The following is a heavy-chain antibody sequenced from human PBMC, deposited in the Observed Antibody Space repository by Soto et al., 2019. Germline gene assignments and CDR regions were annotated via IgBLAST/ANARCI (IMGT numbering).Heavy chain of an antibody. V-gene: IGHV3-30*03. Sequence: GGSLRLSCAASGFTFSTYIMHWVRQAPGKGLEWVAVISYDGSNKYYADSVKGRFTISRDNSKNTLFLQMNSLKTVDTAVYYCTTEHIYGNGLCFDFWGLGTLVTVSS. J-gene: IGHJ4*02. CDR3: TTEHIYGNGLCFDF. CDR2: ISYDGSNK. CDR1: GFTFSTYI. D-gene: IGHD3-10*01.